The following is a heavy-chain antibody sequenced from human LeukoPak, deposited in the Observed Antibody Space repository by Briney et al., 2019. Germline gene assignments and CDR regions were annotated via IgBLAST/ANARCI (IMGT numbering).Heavy chain of an antibody. D-gene: IGHD5-12*01. CDR1: GGSISSYY. Sequence: SETLSLTCTVSGGSISSYYWSWIRQPPGKGLEWIGEINHSGSTNYNPSLKSRVTISVDTSKNQFSLKLSSVTAADTAVYYCARGGYSGYDCAFDYWGQGTLVTVSS. V-gene: IGHV4-34*01. CDR3: ARGGYSGYDCAFDY. J-gene: IGHJ4*02. CDR2: INHSGST.